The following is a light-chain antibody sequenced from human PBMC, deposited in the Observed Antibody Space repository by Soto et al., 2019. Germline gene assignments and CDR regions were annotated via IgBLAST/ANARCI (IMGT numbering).Light chain of an antibody. CDR2: VAS. CDR3: QQYNRWPLT. Sequence: EIVMTQSPATLSVSPGERAPLSCRASQSVNSNLAWYQQKPGQAPRLLIYVASTRATGIPARFSGSGSGTEFTLTISSLQSEDFAVYYCQQYNRWPLTFGGGTKVEIK. CDR1: QSVNSN. J-gene: IGKJ4*01. V-gene: IGKV3-15*01.